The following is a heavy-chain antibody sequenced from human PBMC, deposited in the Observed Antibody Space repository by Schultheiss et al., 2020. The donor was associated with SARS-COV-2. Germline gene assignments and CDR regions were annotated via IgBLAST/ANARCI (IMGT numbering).Heavy chain of an antibody. J-gene: IGHJ4*02. D-gene: IGHD1-26*01. V-gene: IGHV3-30*03. CDR1: GFTFSSYG. CDR3: AALWSIVGAYYFDY. Sequence: GESLKISCAASGFTFSSYGMHWVRQAPGKGLEWVAVISYDGSNKYYADSVKGRFTISRDNSKNTLYLQMNSLRAEDTAVYYCAALWSIVGAYYFDYWGQGTLVTVSS. CDR2: ISYDGSNK.